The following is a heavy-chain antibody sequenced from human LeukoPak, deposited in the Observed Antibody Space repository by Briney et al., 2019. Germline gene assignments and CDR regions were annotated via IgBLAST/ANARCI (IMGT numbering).Heavy chain of an antibody. CDR3: AKLRVDTAMERGY. D-gene: IGHD5-18*01. CDR2: IGRNGGTT. V-gene: IGHV3-23*01. J-gene: IGHJ4*02. CDR1: GFTFSSYA. Sequence: GGSLRLSCAASGFTFSSYAMSWVRQAPGKGLEWVSVIGRNGGTTYYADSVKGRFTISRDNSKNTLYLQMNSLRAEDTAVYYCAKLRVDTAMERGYWGQGTLVTVSS.